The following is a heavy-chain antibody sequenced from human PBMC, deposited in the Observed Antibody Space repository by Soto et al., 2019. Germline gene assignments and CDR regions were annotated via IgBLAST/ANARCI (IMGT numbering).Heavy chain of an antibody. CDR3: AKLPPRDQSLVCYYFDY. CDR1: GFTFTDYW. CDR2: IFPDDSDI. J-gene: IGHJ4*02. D-gene: IGHD3-9*01. Sequence: GESLKISCKASGFTFTDYWIGWLRQMPGKGLEWMGIIFPDDSDIKYSTSFQGQVIISADRSITTAYLQMSSLKASDTAISYCAKLPPRDQSLVCYYFDYWGQGTPVTVSS. V-gene: IGHV5-51*01.